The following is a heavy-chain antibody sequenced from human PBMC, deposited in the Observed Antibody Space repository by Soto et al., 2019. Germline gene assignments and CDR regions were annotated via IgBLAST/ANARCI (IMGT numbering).Heavy chain of an antibody. CDR3: ARGRTAYAYFES. V-gene: IGHV3-48*02. J-gene: IGHJ4*02. CDR2: ISSGGSET. CDR1: GIAFNSHS. D-gene: IGHD3-16*01. Sequence: GGSLRLSCAASGIAFNSHSMYWVRQPPGKGLEWVAYISSGGSETNYADFVKGRFTISRDNARNSLSLQMSGLRDEDTALYYCARGRTAYAYFESWGQGTLVTVSS.